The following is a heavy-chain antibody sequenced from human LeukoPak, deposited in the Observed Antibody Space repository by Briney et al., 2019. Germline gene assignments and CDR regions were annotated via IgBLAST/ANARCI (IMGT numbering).Heavy chain of an antibody. CDR1: GFTFSSYA. Sequence: GGSLRLSCAASGFTFSSYAMSWVRQAPGKGLEWVSAISGSGGSTYYADSVKGRFTISRDNSKNTLYLQMNSLRAEDTAVYYCASYPKRNKSNALYYFDSISPPPTDYWGQGTLVTVSS. CDR2: ISGSGGST. V-gene: IGHV3-23*01. J-gene: IGHJ4*02. D-gene: IGHD3-22*01. CDR3: ASYPKRNKSNALYYFDSISPPPTDY.